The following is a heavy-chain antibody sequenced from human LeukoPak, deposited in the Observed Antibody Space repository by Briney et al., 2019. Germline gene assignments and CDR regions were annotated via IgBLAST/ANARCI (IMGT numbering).Heavy chain of an antibody. V-gene: IGHV3-30*02. CDR3: AKDVYCSSTSCYEKWFDP. Sequence: GGSLRLSCAASGFTFSSYGMHWVRQAPGKGLEWVAFIRYDGSNKYYADSVKGRFTISRDNSKNTLYLQMNSLRAEDTAVYYCAKDVYCSSTSCYEKWFDPWGQGTLVTVSS. CDR2: IRYDGSNK. J-gene: IGHJ5*02. CDR1: GFTFSSYG. D-gene: IGHD2-2*01.